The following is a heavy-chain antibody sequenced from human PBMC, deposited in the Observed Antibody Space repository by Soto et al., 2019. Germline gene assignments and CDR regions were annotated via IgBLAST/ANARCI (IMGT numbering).Heavy chain of an antibody. CDR2: ISSNSAYI. V-gene: IGHV3-21*01. CDR3: TRDASRDSSARGWFDP. CDR1: GFTFRSFT. Sequence: GGSLRLSCAASGFTFRSFTMNWVRQAPGKGLEWVSTISSNSAYIYYTDALRGRFTISRDNAKNSLHLQMNSLRAEDTAVYYCTRDASRDSSARGWFDPWGPGTLVTVSS. D-gene: IGHD6-13*01. J-gene: IGHJ5*02.